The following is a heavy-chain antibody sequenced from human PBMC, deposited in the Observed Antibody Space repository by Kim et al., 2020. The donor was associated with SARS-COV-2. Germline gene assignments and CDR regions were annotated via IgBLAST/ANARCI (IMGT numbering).Heavy chain of an antibody. CDR1: GFAFGTYS. CDR3: ARGGYCSSTSCFFYYYALDV. J-gene: IGHJ6*02. CDR2: IGSSTNYI. V-gene: IGHV3-21*01. D-gene: IGHD2-2*01. Sequence: GGSLRLSCAASGFAFGTYSMNWVRQAPGKGLEWVSSIGSSTNYIYYADSVKGRFTISRDNSENSLYLQMNSLRAEDTAVYYCARGGYCSSTSCFFYYYALDVWGRGTTVTVSS.